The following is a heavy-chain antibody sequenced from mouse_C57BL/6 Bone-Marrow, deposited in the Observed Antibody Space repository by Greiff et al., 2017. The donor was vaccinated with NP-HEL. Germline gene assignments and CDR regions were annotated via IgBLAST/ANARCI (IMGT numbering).Heavy chain of an antibody. CDR3: AREDSNWYFDV. Sequence: EVQLVESGGGLVKPGGSLKLSCAASGFTFSSYAMSWVRQTPEKRLEWVATISDGGSYTYYPDNVKGRFTISRDNAKNNQYLQMSHLKSEDTAMYYCAREDSNWYFDVWGTGTTVTVSS. J-gene: IGHJ1*03. V-gene: IGHV5-4*01. D-gene: IGHD2-5*01. CDR2: ISDGGSYT. CDR1: GFTFSSYA.